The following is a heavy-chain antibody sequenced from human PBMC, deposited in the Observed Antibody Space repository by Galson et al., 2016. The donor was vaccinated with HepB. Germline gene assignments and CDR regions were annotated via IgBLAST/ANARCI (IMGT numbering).Heavy chain of an antibody. CDR3: AHRPLIAALGRGLGWFDP. Sequence: PALVKPTQTLTLTCTFSGFSLSTSGVGVGWIRQPPGKALEWLAFIYWDDDKRYSPSLKSSLTIPKHPFKNQVVLTMTNLDPVDTATYYCAHRPLIAALGRGLGWFDPWGQGTLVTVSS. V-gene: IGHV2-5*02. D-gene: IGHD6-13*01. CDR1: GFSLSTSGVG. CDR2: IYWDDDK. J-gene: IGHJ5*02.